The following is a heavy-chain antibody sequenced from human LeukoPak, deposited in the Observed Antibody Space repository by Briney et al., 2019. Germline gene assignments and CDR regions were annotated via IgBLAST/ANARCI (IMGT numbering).Heavy chain of an antibody. Sequence: GGSLRLSCATSGFTFSDYWMSWVRQPPGKGLEWVANIKQDGSEKYYVDSVKGRFTISRDNAKNSLYLQMNSLTAEDTAVYYCARDRRPSIYGGLDSWGQGTLVTVCS. CDR1: GFTFSDYW. V-gene: IGHV3-7*01. CDR3: ARDRRPSIYGGLDS. CDR2: IKQDGSEK. D-gene: IGHD4-23*01. J-gene: IGHJ5*02.